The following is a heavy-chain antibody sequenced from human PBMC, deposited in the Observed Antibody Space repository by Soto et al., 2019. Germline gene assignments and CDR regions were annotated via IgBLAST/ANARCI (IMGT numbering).Heavy chain of an antibody. Sequence: PGGSLRLSCAASGFTLSGSVIYWVRQPSGKGLEWVGRIRSRSNGYATAYAASVRGRFTISRDDSKNTAYLQMNSLKTEDTAVYYCSRPGYSNYHSDYWGQGTLVTVSS. V-gene: IGHV3-73*01. D-gene: IGHD5-12*01. J-gene: IGHJ4*02. CDR2: IRSRSNGYAT. CDR3: SRPGYSNYHSDY. CDR1: GFTLSGSV.